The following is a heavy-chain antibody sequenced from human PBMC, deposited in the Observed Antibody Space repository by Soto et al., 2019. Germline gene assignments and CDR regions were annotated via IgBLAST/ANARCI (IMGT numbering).Heavy chain of an antibody. Sequence: ASVKVSCKASGCTFPRNWIHWVRRAPGQGLEWMGIINPSGGSTYYAQKFQGRVTLTRDTSTSTVYMELTILTSEDTAVYYCARDHSISSSGAWWLDPWGQGTLVTVSS. CDR1: GCTFPRNW. CDR3: ARDHSISSSGAWWLDP. D-gene: IGHD6-13*01. CDR2: INPSGGST. V-gene: IGHV1-46*01. J-gene: IGHJ5*02.